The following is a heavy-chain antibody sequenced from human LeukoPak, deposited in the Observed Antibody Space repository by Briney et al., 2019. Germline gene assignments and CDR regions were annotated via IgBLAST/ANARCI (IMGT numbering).Heavy chain of an antibody. CDR1: GYSFTSYW. CDR2: IYPGDSDT. Sequence: GESLKISCKDSGYSFTSYWIGWVRQMPGKGLEWMGIIYPGDSDTRYSPSFQGQVTISADKSVSTAYLQWSNLKASDTAMYYCARLEGDSSFDYWGQGTLVTVSS. V-gene: IGHV5-51*01. CDR3: ARLEGDSSFDY. D-gene: IGHD3-22*01. J-gene: IGHJ4*02.